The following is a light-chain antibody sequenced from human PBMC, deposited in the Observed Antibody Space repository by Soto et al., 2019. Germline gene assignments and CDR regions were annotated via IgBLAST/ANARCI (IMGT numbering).Light chain of an antibody. CDR3: SSYSSSTASPYV. J-gene: IGLJ1*01. CDR1: SSDVGGYKY. V-gene: IGLV2-14*01. Sequence: QSALTQPASVSGSPGQSITISCTGTSSDVGGYKYVSWYQQHPGKAPKLLIYEVNNRPSGISNRFSGSKSANTASLTISGLQAEDEADYYCSSYSSSTASPYVFGTGTKLTVL. CDR2: EVN.